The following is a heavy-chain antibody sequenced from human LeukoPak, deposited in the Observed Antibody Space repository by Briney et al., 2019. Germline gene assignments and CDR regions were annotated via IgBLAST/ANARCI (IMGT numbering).Heavy chain of an antibody. CDR3: ARIMSTVTTSPPFYYYYMDV. Sequence: SETLSLTRTVSGGSISNYYWSWIRQPAGKGLEWIGRIYSSGSTNYSPSLKSRVTMSVDTSKNQFSLRLSSVTAADTAVYYCARIMSTVTTSPPFYYYYMDVWGKGTTVTVSS. CDR2: IYSSGST. CDR1: GGSISNYY. J-gene: IGHJ6*03. D-gene: IGHD4-17*01. V-gene: IGHV4-4*07.